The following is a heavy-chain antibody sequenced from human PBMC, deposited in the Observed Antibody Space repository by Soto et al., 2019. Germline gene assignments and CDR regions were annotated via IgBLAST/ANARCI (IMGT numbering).Heavy chain of an antibody. CDR2: IKQDGSEK. V-gene: IGHV3-7*03. CDR3: ARDLWLSEYYYGMDV. Sequence: GWSLRLSCASSVFTFISYWMSWVRQAPGKGLEWVANIKQDGSEKYYVDSVKGRFTISRDNAKNSLYLQMNSLRAEDTAVYYCARDLWLSEYYYGMDVWGQGTTVTVSS. J-gene: IGHJ6*02. D-gene: IGHD5-18*01. CDR1: VFTFISYW.